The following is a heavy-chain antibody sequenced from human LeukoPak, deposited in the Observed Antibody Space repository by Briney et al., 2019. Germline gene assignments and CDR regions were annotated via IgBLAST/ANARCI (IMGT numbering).Heavy chain of an antibody. CDR3: ARDRLDYDSSGYYSVY. V-gene: IGHV3-66*01. Sequence: GGSLRLSCAASGFTFSSYEMNWVRRAPGKGLEWVSVIYSGGNTYYTGSVKGRFTISRDNSKNTPYLQMNSLRAEDTAVCYCARDRLDYDSSGYYSVYWGQGTLVTVSS. J-gene: IGHJ4*02. CDR1: GFTFSSYE. CDR2: IYSGGNT. D-gene: IGHD3-22*01.